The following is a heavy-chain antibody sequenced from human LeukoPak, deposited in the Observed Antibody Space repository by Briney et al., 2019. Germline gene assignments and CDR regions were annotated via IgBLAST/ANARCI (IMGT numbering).Heavy chain of an antibody. Sequence: SETLSLTCTVSGGSISSSSYYWGWIRQPPGKGLEWIGSIYYSGSTYYNPSLKSRVTISVDTSKNQFSLKLSSATAADTAVYYCARTYSSSWYGLDPWGQGTLVTVSS. J-gene: IGHJ5*02. CDR2: IYYSGST. D-gene: IGHD6-13*01. CDR1: GGSISSSSYY. CDR3: ARTYSSSWYGLDP. V-gene: IGHV4-39*01.